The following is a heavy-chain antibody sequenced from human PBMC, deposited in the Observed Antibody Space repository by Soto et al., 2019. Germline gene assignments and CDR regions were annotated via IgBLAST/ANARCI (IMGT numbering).Heavy chain of an antibody. CDR2: TYYRSKWYN. Sequence: QTVSLTCAISGHSVSNKSAALKLVRQSPSRVLEWLGRTYYRSKWYNDYAVSVKSRITINPDTSKNQFSLQLNSVTPEDTAVYYCARVLAARLSYHYYGMDVWGQGTTVTV. V-gene: IGHV6-1*01. J-gene: IGHJ6*02. CDR3: ARVLAARLSYHYYGMDV. CDR1: GHSVSNKSAA. D-gene: IGHD6-6*01.